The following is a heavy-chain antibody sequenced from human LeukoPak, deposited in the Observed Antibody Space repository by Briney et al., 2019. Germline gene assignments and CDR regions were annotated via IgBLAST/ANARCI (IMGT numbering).Heavy chain of an antibody. CDR1: GFTFSDFW. Sequence: GGSLRPSCAGSGFTFSDFWMTWVRQTPGKGLEWVANIKEDGTEKNLVDSVKGRFTISRDNTKNLLFLEMNNLRGDDTAIYYCVRESRPGGAMGLYHNLDYWGQGTLVTVSS. D-gene: IGHD1-1*01. J-gene: IGHJ4*02. CDR2: IKEDGTEK. CDR3: VRESRPGGAMGLYHNLDY. V-gene: IGHV3-7*01.